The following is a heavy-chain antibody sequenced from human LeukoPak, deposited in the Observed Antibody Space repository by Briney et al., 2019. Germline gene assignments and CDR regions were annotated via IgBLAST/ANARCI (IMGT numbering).Heavy chain of an antibody. Sequence: GASVKVSCKASGYTFTTYTIHWVRQAPGQRLEWMGWINAGNGNTKYSQEFQDRVTITRDTSASTAYMELSSLRSEDMAVYYCARARYETRIWPKSRYDYYHYMDVWGKGTTATVSS. J-gene: IGHJ6*03. CDR3: ARARYETRIWPKSRYDYYHYMDV. V-gene: IGHV1-3*03. CDR1: GYTFTTYT. CDR2: INAGNGNT. D-gene: IGHD3-3*01.